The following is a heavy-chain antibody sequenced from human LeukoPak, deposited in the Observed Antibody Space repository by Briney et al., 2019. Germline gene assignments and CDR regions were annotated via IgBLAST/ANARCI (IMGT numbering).Heavy chain of an antibody. CDR1: GYTLTELS. CDR2: FDPEDGET. D-gene: IGHD1-26*01. V-gene: IGHV1-24*01. J-gene: IGHJ4*02. Sequence: ASVKVSCKVSGYTLTELSMHWVRQAPGKGLEWMGGFDPEDGETIYAQKFQGRVTMTEDTSTDTAYTELSSLRSEDTAVYYCATRLRGPVKWELFGFDYWGQGTLVTVSS. CDR3: ATRLRGPVKWELFGFDY.